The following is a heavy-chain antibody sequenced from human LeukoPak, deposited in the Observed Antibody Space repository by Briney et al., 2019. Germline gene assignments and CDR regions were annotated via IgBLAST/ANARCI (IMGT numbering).Heavy chain of an antibody. V-gene: IGHV1-69*06. CDR2: IIPIFGTA. CDR3: ASAATVYYYYMDV. D-gene: IGHD4-11*01. J-gene: IGHJ6*03. CDR1: GGTFSSYA. Sequence: SVKVSCKASGGTFSSYAISWVRQAPGQGLEWMGGIIPIFGTANYAQKFQGRVTITADKSTSTAYMELSSLRSEDTAVYYCASAATVYYYYMDVWGKGTTVTISS.